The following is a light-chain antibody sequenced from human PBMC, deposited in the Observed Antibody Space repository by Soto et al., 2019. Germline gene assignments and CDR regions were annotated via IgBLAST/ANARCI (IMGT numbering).Light chain of an antibody. CDR3: QQGISFPLT. V-gene: IGKV1-12*01. J-gene: IGKJ4*01. CDR1: QDVKSW. CDR2: AAS. Sequence: ILMTQSPSSVSASVGDRVTITCRASQDVKSWLAWYQQKPGKAPKLLINAASTLHTGVPSRFSGSGAGTEFNFTISSLQPEDFATYYCQQGISFPLTFGGGTRVEIK.